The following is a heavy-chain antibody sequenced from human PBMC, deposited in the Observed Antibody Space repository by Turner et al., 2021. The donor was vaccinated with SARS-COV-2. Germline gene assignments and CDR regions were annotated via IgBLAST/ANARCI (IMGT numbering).Heavy chain of an antibody. J-gene: IGHJ4*02. CDR2: ILYDGSNK. CDR3: AKGMGSYCSGGSCYPSTFDY. CDR1: GCTFSSCG. V-gene: IGHV3-30*18. D-gene: IGHD2-15*01. Sequence: HVQLVESGGGGVQPGRSMRPCCAGSGCTFSSCGMHWVRQAPGKGLEWVAVILYDGSNKYYADSVKGRFTISSDNSKTTLYLQMNSLRAEDTAVYYCAKGMGSYCSGGSCYPSTFDYWGQGTLVTVSS.